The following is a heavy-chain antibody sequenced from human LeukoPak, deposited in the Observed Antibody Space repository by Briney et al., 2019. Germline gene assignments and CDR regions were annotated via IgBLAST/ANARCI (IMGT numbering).Heavy chain of an antibody. CDR2: IYHSGST. V-gene: IGHV4-30-2*03. CDR3: VRHDGRGGATMGAFDS. Sequence: SETLSLTCAVSGGSISSGGYSWSWIRQPPGKGLEWIGYIYHSGSTYYNPSLKSRVTVSLDTSANQFSLQLNSVTAADTAVYYCVRHDGRGGATMGAFDSWGQGSLVTVSS. CDR1: GGSISSGGYS. J-gene: IGHJ5*01. D-gene: IGHD5-12*01.